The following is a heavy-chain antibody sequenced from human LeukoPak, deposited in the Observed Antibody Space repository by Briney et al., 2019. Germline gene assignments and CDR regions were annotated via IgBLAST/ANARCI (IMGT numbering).Heavy chain of an antibody. J-gene: IGHJ4*02. Sequence: SETLSLTCTLSSGSISSSSYYWGWIRQSPGKGLEWIGSIYYNGRTSYNPSLKSRVTISVDTSKNQFSLKLSSVTAADTAVYYCARGVWGSYRYTGSFDYWGQGTLVIVSS. V-gene: IGHV4-39*01. CDR3: ARGVWGSYRYTGSFDY. D-gene: IGHD3-16*02. CDR2: IYYNGRT. CDR1: SGSISSSSYY.